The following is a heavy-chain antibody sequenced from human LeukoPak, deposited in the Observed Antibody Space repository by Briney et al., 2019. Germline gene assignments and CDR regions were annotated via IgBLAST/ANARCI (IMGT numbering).Heavy chain of an antibody. J-gene: IGHJ4*02. CDR2: INPNSGGT. CDR3: ARGPPFDDYYDSSGYDFDY. V-gene: IGHV1-2*02. Sequence: ASVKVSCKASGYTFTGYYMHWVRQAPGQGLEWMGWINPNSGGTNYAQKFQGRVTMTRDTSISTAYMELSRLRSDDTAVYYCARGPPFDDYYDSSGYDFDYWGQGTLVTVSS. D-gene: IGHD3-22*01. CDR1: GYTFTGYY.